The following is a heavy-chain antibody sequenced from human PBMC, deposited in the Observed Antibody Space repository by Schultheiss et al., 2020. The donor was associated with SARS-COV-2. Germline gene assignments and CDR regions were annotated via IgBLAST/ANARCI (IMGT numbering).Heavy chain of an antibody. CDR3: ARWASKAYYYYYGMDV. V-gene: IGHV3-33*01. D-gene: IGHD4-11*01. CDR2: IWYDGSNK. J-gene: IGHJ6*02. Sequence: GESLKISCAASGFTFSSYGMHWVRQAPGKGLEWVAVIWYDGSNKYYADSVKGRFTISRDNSKNTLYLQMNSLRAEDTAVYYCARWASKAYYYYYGMDVWGQGTTVTVSS. CDR1: GFTFSSYG.